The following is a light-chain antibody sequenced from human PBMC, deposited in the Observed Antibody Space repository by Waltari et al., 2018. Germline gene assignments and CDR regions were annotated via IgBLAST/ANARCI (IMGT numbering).Light chain of an antibody. CDR3: QQYHSSPS. J-gene: IGKJ5*01. V-gene: IGKV4-1*01. CDR2: WAS. Sequence: DIVMTQSPDSLAVSLGERATINCKSSQTVLYSSNKKNYLAWYQQKPGQPPKLLIYWASTRGSGVPDRFSGSGSGTDFTLTISSLQAEDVAVYHCQQYHSSPSFGQGTRLEIK. CDR1: QTVLYSSNKKNY.